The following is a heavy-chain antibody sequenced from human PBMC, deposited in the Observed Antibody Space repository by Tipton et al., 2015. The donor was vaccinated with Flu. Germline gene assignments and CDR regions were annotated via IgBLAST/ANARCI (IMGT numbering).Heavy chain of an antibody. CDR1: GYSISSRYY. Sequence: TLSLTCTVSGYSISSRYYWGWIRQPPGKGLEWIGCVYHGGTTYYNPSLKSRVAISLDTSKNQFSLKLSSVTAADTAVYYCARHTGDSVRGVVDYWGQGTLVTVSS. V-gene: IGHV4-38-2*02. CDR2: VYHGGTT. D-gene: IGHD3-10*02. CDR3: ARHTGDSVRGVVDY. J-gene: IGHJ4*02.